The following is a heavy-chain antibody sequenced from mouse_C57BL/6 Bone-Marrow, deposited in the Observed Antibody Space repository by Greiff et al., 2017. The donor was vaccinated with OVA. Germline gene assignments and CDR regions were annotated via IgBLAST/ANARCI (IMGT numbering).Heavy chain of an antibody. V-gene: IGHV1-64*01. CDR3: AREGYFDY. CDR1: GYTFTSYW. Sequence: VQLQQPGAELVKPGASVKLSCKASGYTFTSYWMHWVKQRPGQGLEWIGMIHPNSGSTNYNEKIKSKATLTVDKSSSTAYMQISSLTSEGSAVYYCAREGYFDYWGQGTTLTVSS. CDR2: IHPNSGST. J-gene: IGHJ2*01.